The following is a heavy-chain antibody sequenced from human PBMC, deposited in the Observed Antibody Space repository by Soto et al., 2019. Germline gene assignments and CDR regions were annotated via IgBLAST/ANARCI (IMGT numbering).Heavy chain of an antibody. V-gene: IGHV3-21*04. CDR2: ISSSSSYI. Sequence: GGSLRLSCAASGFTFSSYSMNWVRQAPGKGLEWVSSISSSSSYIYYADSVKGRFTISRDNAKNTLYLQMNSLRADDTTVYYCANTARYYYYYYYMDVWGKGTTVTVSS. D-gene: IGHD5-18*01. CDR1: GFTFSSYS. J-gene: IGHJ6*03. CDR3: ANTARYYYYYYYMDV.